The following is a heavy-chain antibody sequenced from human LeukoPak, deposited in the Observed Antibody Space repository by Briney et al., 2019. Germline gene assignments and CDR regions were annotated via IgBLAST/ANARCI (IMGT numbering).Heavy chain of an antibody. V-gene: IGHV3-20*04. CDR3: ARGSTMVSDY. CDR1: GFPLEVYG. Sequence: GGPLRLSCAASGFPLEVYGKSGVRQVAGQGREWVSGIDWNGASTGYADSVKGRFTISRDNAKKSLYLQMNSLRAEDTALYYCARGSTMVSDYWGQGTLVTVSS. D-gene: IGHD3-10*01. CDR2: IDWNGAST. J-gene: IGHJ4*02.